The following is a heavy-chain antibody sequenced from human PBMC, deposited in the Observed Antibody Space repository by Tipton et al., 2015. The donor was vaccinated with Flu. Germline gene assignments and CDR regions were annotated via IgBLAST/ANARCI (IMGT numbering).Heavy chain of an antibody. D-gene: IGHD3-10*01. Sequence: RSLRLSCVASGFTFSSSLMHWVRQAPGKGLEWVAMISYDGSDEVYTDSVKGRFTISRDNSKNTLYLQVDSLRAEDTAVYYCATTTYYYGSGSHDYWGQGTLVTVSS. CDR1: GFTFSSSL. CDR3: ATTTYYYGSGSHDY. J-gene: IGHJ4*02. V-gene: IGHV3-30-3*01. CDR2: ISYDGSDE.